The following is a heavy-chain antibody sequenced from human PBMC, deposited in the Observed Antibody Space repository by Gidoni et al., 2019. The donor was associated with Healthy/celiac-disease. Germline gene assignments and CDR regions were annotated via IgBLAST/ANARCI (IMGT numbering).Heavy chain of an antibody. Sequence: QVQLVESGGGVVQPGRPLRLSWAASGFTFSSYGMHWVRQALGKGLEWVAVIWYDGSNKYYADSVKGRFTISRDNSKNTLYLQMNSLRAEDTAVYYCARGLVVTADPYFDYWGQGTLVTVSS. J-gene: IGHJ4*02. V-gene: IGHV3-33*01. CDR3: ARGLVVTADPYFDY. CDR2: IWYDGSNK. CDR1: GFTFSSYG. D-gene: IGHD2-21*02.